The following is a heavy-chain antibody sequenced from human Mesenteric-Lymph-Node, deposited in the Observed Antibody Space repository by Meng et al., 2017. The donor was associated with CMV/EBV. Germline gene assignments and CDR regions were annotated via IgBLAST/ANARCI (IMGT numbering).Heavy chain of an antibody. J-gene: IGHJ4*02. V-gene: IGHV1-69*01. CDR2: IIPIFGTA. CDR3: AAMVRGVPDY. CDR1: GGTYSRYA. D-gene: IGHD3-10*01. Sequence: SCTASGGTYSRYAISWVRQAPGQGLEWMGGIIPIFGTANYAQKFQGRVTITADESTSTAYMELSSLRSEDTAVYYCAAMVRGVPDYWGQGTLVTVSS.